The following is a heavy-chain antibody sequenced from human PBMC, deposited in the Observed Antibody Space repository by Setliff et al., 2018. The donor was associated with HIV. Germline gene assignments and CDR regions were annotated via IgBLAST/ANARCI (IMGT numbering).Heavy chain of an antibody. CDR1: GVSISGYY. V-gene: IGHV4-59*01. Sequence: PSETLSLTCTVSGVSISGYYWSWIRQPPGKGLEWIGYIYYSGSTNYNPSLKSRVTISVDTSKNQFSLKLSSVTAADTAVYYCARGRDKYGPIDYWGQGTLVTVSS. CDR2: IYYSGST. J-gene: IGHJ4*02. CDR3: ARGRDKYGPIDY. D-gene: IGHD3-10*01.